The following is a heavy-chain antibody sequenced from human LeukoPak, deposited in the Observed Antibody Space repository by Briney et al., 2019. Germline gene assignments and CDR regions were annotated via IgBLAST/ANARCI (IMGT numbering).Heavy chain of an antibody. Sequence: GGSLRLSCAASGFTFSSHRMTWVRQAPGRGLECVSYISSSSSTIYYSDSVKGRFTISRDNAKNSLYLQMNSLRAEDTAVYYCARKKLRHNTFDIWGQGTMVTASS. CDR2: ISSSSSTI. CDR1: GFTFSSHR. J-gene: IGHJ3*02. D-gene: IGHD2-21*01. CDR3: ARKKLRHNTFDI. V-gene: IGHV3-48*01.